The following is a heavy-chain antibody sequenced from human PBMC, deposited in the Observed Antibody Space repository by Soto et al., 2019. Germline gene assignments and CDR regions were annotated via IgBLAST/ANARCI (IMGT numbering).Heavy chain of an antibody. J-gene: IGHJ5*02. CDR1: GFTFNDYG. D-gene: IGHD1-7*01. CDR3: AKDSSGVTGTGWFDP. V-gene: IGHV3-9*01. CDR2: ISWNSGSK. Sequence: GGSLRLSCAASGFTFNDYGMHWVRQAPGKGPEWVSSISWNSGSKAYADSVKGRFTISRDNAKNSLYLQMNSLRPEDTALYYCAKDSSGVTGTGWFDPWGQGTLVTVSS.